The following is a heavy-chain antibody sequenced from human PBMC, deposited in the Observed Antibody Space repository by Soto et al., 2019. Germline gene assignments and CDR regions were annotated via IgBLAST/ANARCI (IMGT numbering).Heavy chain of an antibody. CDR3: ASFIAAAGNGAFDI. J-gene: IGHJ3*02. D-gene: IGHD6-13*01. Sequence: AAAQVSCKASGYTFTSYGISRVRQAPGQGLEWMGWISAYNDNTNYAQKLQGRVTMTTDTSTSTAYMELRSLRSDDTAVYYCASFIAAAGNGAFDIWGQGTMVTVSS. V-gene: IGHV1-18*01. CDR2: ISAYNDNT. CDR1: GYTFTSYG.